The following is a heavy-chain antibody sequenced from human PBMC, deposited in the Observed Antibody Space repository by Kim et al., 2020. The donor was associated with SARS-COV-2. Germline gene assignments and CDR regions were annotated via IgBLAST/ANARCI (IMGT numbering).Heavy chain of an antibody. CDR1: GGSIIVSTYY. J-gene: IGHJ5*02. V-gene: IGHV4-39*07. D-gene: IGHD3-10*01. CDR3: ARARYYGSGYNCLDA. CDR2: IFYSGST. Sequence: SQTLSLTCTVSGGSIIVSTYYWGWIRQPPGKGLGWIVSIFYSGSTYYNPSLNSRVTISVDTSKNQFSLKLSAVTAADTAVYYCARARYYGSGYNCLDAWGQGTLVTVSS.